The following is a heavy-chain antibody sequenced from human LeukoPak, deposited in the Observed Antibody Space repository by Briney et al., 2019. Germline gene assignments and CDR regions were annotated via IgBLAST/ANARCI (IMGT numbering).Heavy chain of an antibody. D-gene: IGHD6-13*01. Sequence: ASVKVACKASGYTFTSYYIHWVRQAPGQGLEWMGIINPSGGSTTYAQRFQGRITMTRDTSTTTVYMELSSLRSEDTALYYCARDRSSRYSSSEGCFDPWGQGTLVTVSS. CDR2: INPSGGST. CDR1: GYTFTSYY. V-gene: IGHV1-46*01. J-gene: IGHJ5*02. CDR3: ARDRSSRYSSSEGCFDP.